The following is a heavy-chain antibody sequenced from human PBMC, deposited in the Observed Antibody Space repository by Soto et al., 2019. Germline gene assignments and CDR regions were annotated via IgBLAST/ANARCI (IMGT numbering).Heavy chain of an antibody. CDR3: ARISVAGTYFDY. J-gene: IGHJ4*02. CDR2: IYHSGST. V-gene: IGHV4-4*02. D-gene: IGHD6-19*01. CDR1: GGSISSSNW. Sequence: TLSLTCAVSGGSISSSNWWNWVRQPPGKGLEWIGEIYHSGSTNYNPSLKSRVTISVDKSKNQFSLKLSSVTAADTAVYYCARISVAGTYFDYWGQGTLVTVSS.